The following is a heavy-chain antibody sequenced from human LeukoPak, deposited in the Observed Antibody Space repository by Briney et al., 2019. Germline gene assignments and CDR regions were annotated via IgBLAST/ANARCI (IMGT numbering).Heavy chain of an antibody. Sequence: GGSLRLSCAASGFTFSSYSMNWVRQAPGKGLEWVSSISSSSSYIYYADSVKGRFTISRDNAKNSLYLQMNSLRAEDTAVYYCARDLDGDRFNFDYWGQGTLVTVSS. CDR3: ARDLDGDRFNFDY. V-gene: IGHV3-21*01. D-gene: IGHD4-17*01. J-gene: IGHJ4*02. CDR1: GFTFSSYS. CDR2: ISSSSSYI.